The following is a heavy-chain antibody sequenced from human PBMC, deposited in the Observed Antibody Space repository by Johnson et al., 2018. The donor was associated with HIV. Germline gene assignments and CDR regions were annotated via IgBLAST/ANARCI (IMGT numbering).Heavy chain of an antibody. J-gene: IGHJ3*02. D-gene: IGHD7-27*01. V-gene: IGHV3-33*01. CDR3: ARDPFLPLGI. CDR1: GFTFSNYG. Sequence: QVQLVESGGGVVQPGRSLRLSCAASGFTFSNYGMHWVRQAPGKGLEWVAGLWYDGSKNNYADSVRGRFTISRDNSKNTLHLQMNSLRVEDTAVYYCARDPFLPLGIWGQGTVVTVSS. CDR2: LWYDGSKN.